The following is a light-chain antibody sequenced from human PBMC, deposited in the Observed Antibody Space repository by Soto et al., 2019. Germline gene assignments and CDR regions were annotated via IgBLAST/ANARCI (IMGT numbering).Light chain of an antibody. Sequence: EIVLTQSPGTLSLPPGQGATLSCRASQSVSSNLAWYQQKPGQAPRLLIYGASTRATGIPARFSGSGPETEFTLTISSLQSEDFAVYYCQQYNTWPRTFGQGTKVE. V-gene: IGKV3-15*01. CDR2: GAS. CDR3: QQYNTWPRT. J-gene: IGKJ1*01. CDR1: QSVSSN.